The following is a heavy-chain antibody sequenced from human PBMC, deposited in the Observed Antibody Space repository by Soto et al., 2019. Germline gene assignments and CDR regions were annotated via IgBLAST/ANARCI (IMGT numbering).Heavy chain of an antibody. J-gene: IGHJ4*02. D-gene: IGHD2-15*01. V-gene: IGHV3-23*01. CDR2: ISGSGGST. CDR1: GFTFSSYA. CDR3: ANVVVAAKAVNFDY. Sequence: EVQLLESGGGLVQPGGSLRLSCAASGFTFSSYAMSWVRQAPGKGLEWVSAISGSGGSTYYADSVKGRFTISRDNSKNTLYLQMNSLRVEDTAVYYCANVVVAAKAVNFDYWGQGTLVTVSS.